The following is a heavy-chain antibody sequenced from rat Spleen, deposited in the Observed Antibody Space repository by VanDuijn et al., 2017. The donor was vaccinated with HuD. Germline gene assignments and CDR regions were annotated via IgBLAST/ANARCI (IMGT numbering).Heavy chain of an antibody. D-gene: IGHD1-11*01. CDR2: INTDGGTT. J-gene: IGHJ1*01. V-gene: IGHV5-19*01. Sequence: EVQLVESGGGLVEPGRSLKLSCAASGFTFSNYAMYWIRQGPGKGLEWVSSINTDGGTTYYPDSVKGRFTISRDNAKSTLYLQMESLRSEDTATYYCATDQGYGGYSAYWYFDFWGPGTMVTVSS. CDR3: ATDQGYGGYSAYWYFDF. CDR1: GFTFSNYA.